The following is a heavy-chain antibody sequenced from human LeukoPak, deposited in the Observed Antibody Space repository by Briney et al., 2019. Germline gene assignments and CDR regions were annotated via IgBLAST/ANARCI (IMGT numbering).Heavy chain of an antibody. CDR3: ARDRSVYYDSSGYYFDY. CDR1: GGSVSSGSYY. J-gene: IGHJ4*02. CDR2: TYYSGST. D-gene: IGHD3-22*01. V-gene: IGHV4-61*01. Sequence: SETLSLTCTVSGGSVSSGSYYWSWIRQPPGKGLEWIGYTYYSGSTNYNPSLKSRVTISVDTSKNQFSLKLSSVTAADTAVYYCARDRSVYYDSSGYYFDYWGQGTLVTVSS.